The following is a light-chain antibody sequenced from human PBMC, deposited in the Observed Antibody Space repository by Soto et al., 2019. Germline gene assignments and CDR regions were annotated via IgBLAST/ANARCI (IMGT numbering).Light chain of an antibody. J-gene: IGLJ3*02. CDR1: SSNIGAGYD. Sequence: QSVLTQLASVSGAPGQRVTISCTGSSSNIGAGYDVHWYQQLPGTAPKLLIYGNSNRPSGVPDRFSGSKSGTSASLAITGLQAEDEADYYCQSYDSSLSGSVFGGGTKLTVL. V-gene: IGLV1-40*01. CDR2: GNS. CDR3: QSYDSSLSGSV.